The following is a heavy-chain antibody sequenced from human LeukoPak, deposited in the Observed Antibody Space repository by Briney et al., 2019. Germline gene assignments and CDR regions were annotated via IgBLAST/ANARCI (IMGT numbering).Heavy chain of an antibody. D-gene: IGHD3-3*01. Sequence: SETLSLTCAVYGGSFSSYYWSWIRQPPGKGLEWIGEINHSGSTNYNPSLKSRVTISVDTSKNQFSLKLSSVTAADTAVYYCARQSPRYNFWSGHGGMDYFDYWGQGTLVTVSS. V-gene: IGHV4-34*01. J-gene: IGHJ4*02. CDR1: GGSFSSYY. CDR3: ARQSPRYNFWSGHGGMDYFDY. CDR2: INHSGST.